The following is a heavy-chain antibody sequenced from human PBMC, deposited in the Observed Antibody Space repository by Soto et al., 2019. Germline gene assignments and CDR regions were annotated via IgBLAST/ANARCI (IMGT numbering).Heavy chain of an antibody. CDR3: ARDLNTYNWNAATQTE. V-gene: IGHV4-30-4*01. D-gene: IGHD1-20*01. J-gene: IGHJ4*02. CDR1: GGSISSGDYY. CDR2: IYYSGRT. Sequence: QVQLQESGPGLVKPSQTLSLTCTVSGGSISSGDYYWSWIRQPPGKGLEWIGSIYYSGRTYYNPYHKRRVTRPEDTNNNQYCLKLSHVTAEDTAVYYCARDLNTYNWNAATQTEWGQGTLVTVS.